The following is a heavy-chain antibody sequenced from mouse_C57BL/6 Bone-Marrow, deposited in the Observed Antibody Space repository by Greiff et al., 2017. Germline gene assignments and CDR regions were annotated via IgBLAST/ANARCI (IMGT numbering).Heavy chain of an antibody. CDR2: IYPGSGST. D-gene: IGHD2-10*01. CDR1: GYTFTSYG. CDR3: ARAYCDNCWYLYV. Sequence: VQLKQSGAELVKPGASVKLSCKASGYTFTSYGITWVKQRPGQGLEWIGEIYPGSGSTNYNEKFKSKATLTVDTSSSTAYMQLRSLTSEDSAVYYCARAYCDNCWYLYVADRGTT. J-gene: IGHJ1*03. V-gene: IGHV1-55*01.